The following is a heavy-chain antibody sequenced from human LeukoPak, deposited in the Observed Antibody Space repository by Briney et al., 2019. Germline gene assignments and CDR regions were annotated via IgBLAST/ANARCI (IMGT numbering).Heavy chain of an antibody. V-gene: IGHV3-30-3*01. J-gene: IGHJ4*02. CDR1: GFTFSSYA. CDR2: ISYDGSNK. Sequence: GGSLRLSCAASGFTFSSYAMRWVRQAPGKGLEWVAVISYDGSNKYYADSVKGRFTISRDNSKNTLYLQMNSLRAGDTAVYYCARDHERYFDYWGQGTLVTVSS. CDR3: ARDHERYFDY.